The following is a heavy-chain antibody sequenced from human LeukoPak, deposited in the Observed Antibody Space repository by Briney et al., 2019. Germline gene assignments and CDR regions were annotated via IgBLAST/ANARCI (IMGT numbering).Heavy chain of an antibody. J-gene: IGHJ4*02. CDR2: IYYDEST. D-gene: IGHD5-12*01. CDR3: ARRRIVATIDY. Sequence: SETLSLTCTVSGGSISSTSYYWAWIRQPPGRGLEWIGSIYYDESTYYNPSLKSRVTISVDTSKNQFSPKLNSVTAADTAAYYCARRRIVATIDYWGQGTLVTVSS. V-gene: IGHV4-39*01. CDR1: GGSISSTSYY.